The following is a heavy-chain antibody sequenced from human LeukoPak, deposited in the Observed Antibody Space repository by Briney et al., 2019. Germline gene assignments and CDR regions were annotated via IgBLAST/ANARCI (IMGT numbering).Heavy chain of an antibody. Sequence: SETLSLTCAVYGGSFSGYYWSWIRQPPGKGLEWIGEINHSGSTNYNPSLKSRVTISVDTSKNQFSLKLNSVTAADTAVYYCARVEGSPYLPSGSYHLDYWGQGTLVTVSS. D-gene: IGHD1-26*01. J-gene: IGHJ4*02. CDR3: ARVEGSPYLPSGSYHLDY. CDR1: GGSFSGYY. CDR2: INHSGST. V-gene: IGHV4-34*01.